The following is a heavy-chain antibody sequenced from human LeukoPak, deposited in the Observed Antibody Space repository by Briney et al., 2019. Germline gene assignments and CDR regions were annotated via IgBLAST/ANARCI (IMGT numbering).Heavy chain of an antibody. CDR2: IKQHGSDK. V-gene: IGHV3-7*01. Sequence: GGSLRLSCAASGFTFSDYWMSWVRQAPGKGLEWVANIKQHGSDKYYVDSVTGRFTISRDNAKNSLYLQMNNLRVEDTAVYYCARWATSFDFWGQGTLVTVSS. CDR1: GFTFSDYW. J-gene: IGHJ4*02. D-gene: IGHD6-6*01. CDR3: ARWATSFDF.